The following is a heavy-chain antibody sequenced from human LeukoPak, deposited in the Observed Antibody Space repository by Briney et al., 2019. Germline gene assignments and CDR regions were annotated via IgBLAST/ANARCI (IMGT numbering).Heavy chain of an antibody. J-gene: IGHJ5*02. CDR2: ISYVGSNK. CDR3: ARNTYCGGDCYSRWDGWFDP. V-gene: IGHV3-30*14. Sequence: PGGSLRLSCAASGFTFSSYAMHWVRQAPGKGLEWVAVISYVGSNKYYADSVKGRFTISRDNSKNTLYLQMNSLRAEDTAVYYCARNTYCGGDCYSRWDGWFDPWGQGTLVTVSS. CDR1: GFTFSSYA. D-gene: IGHD2-21*02.